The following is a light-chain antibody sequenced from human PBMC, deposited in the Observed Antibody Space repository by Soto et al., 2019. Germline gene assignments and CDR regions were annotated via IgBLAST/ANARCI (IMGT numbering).Light chain of an antibody. V-gene: IGKV3-20*01. CDR3: QQYDDSIT. J-gene: IGKJ5*01. CDR1: QSVSSSY. Sequence: EIVLTQSPDTLSLSPGESATLSCRASQSVSSSYLAWYQQKPGQAPRLLIYGASSRATGIPDRFSGSGSGTDFTRTISRLEPEDFAMFYCQQYDDSITFGQGTRLEI. CDR2: GAS.